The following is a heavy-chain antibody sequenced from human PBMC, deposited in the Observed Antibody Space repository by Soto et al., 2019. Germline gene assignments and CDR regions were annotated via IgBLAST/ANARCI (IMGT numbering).Heavy chain of an antibody. CDR3: AAMDDYDDPQTRWFDH. Sequence: QLTLRESGPTLVKPTQTLTLTCPFSGFSVTIDGVAVAWVRQPPGKGLECLALIYWDDEKRYNPSMSSRLSIVADTSNNQVVLTMTDMDPVDTATDSGAAMDDYDDPQTRWFDHWGQGTPVTVSS. D-gene: IGHD4-17*01. CDR1: GFSVTIDGVA. J-gene: IGHJ5*02. V-gene: IGHV2-5*02. CDR2: IYWDDEK.